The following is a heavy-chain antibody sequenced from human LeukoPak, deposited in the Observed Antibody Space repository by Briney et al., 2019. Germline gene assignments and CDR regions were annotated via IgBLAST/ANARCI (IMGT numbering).Heavy chain of an antibody. Sequence: SETLSLTCAVSGGSISSYYWSWIRQPPGKGLEWIGYIYYSGSTNYNPSLKSRVTISVDTSKNKFSLKLSSVTAADTAVYYCARDKWCGEAFDIWGQGTMVTVSS. V-gene: IGHV4-59*01. CDR3: ARDKWCGEAFDI. D-gene: IGHD2-15*01. CDR2: IYYSGST. J-gene: IGHJ3*02. CDR1: GGSISSYY.